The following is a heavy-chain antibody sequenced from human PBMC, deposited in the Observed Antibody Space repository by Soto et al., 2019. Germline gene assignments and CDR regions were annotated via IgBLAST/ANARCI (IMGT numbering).Heavy chain of an antibody. CDR2: ISYSGIT. D-gene: IGHD5-18*01. CDR1: GGSLSNFY. V-gene: IGHV4-59*01. Sequence: SETLSLTCTVSGGSLSNFYWSWIRQPPGKGLEWRGYISYSGITNYNPSLKSRFTISVDTSKNQFSLKLSSVTAADAAVYYCARDLRGYSYGYDAFDIWGQGTMVTVSS. CDR3: ARDLRGYSYGYDAFDI. J-gene: IGHJ3*02.